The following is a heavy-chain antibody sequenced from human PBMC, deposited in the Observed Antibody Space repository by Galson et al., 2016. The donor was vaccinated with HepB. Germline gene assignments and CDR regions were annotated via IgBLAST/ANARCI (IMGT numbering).Heavy chain of an antibody. V-gene: IGHV1-69*13. Sequence: SVKVSCKASGGTFSSYAISWVRQAPGQGLEWVGGIVSKFGAANYAQRLQGRVTITADESTSTTYMELSSLRSEDTAVYYCARNSREVDWGESYGDSLGEYFQHCGQGTLVTVS. D-gene: IGHD4-17*01. CDR2: IVSKFGAA. J-gene: IGHJ1*01. CDR1: GGTFSSYA. CDR3: ARNSREVDWGESYGDSLGEYFQH.